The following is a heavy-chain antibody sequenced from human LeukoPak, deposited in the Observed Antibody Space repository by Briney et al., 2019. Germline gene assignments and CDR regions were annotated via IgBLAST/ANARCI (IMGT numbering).Heavy chain of an antibody. Sequence: GGSLRLSCAASGFTFSNYGMHWVRQAPGKGLEWVAVISYDESDKYYADPVKGRFTIPRDNSKNTLYLQMNSLRPEDTAVYYCAKGVVAATNAAYYGMDVWGQGTTVTVSS. CDR2: ISYDESDK. J-gene: IGHJ6*02. D-gene: IGHD2-15*01. V-gene: IGHV3-30*18. CDR3: AKGVVAATNAAYYGMDV. CDR1: GFTFSNYG.